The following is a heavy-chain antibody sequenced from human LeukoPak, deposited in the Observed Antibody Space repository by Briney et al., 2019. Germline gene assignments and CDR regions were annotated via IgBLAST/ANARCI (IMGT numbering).Heavy chain of an antibody. CDR2: ISPSGSAI. V-gene: IGHV3-11*04. J-gene: IGHJ6*03. Sequence: GGSLRLSGVASGFTFSDYYMSWIRQAPGQGLEWLSYISPSGSAIYYADSVKGRFTISRDNAKNSLYLQMNSLRAEDTAVYYCARGDDSNDYYFYYYMDVSGNRTTVTVSS. CDR3: ARGDDSNDYYFYYYMDV. D-gene: IGHD5-18*01. CDR1: GFTFSDYY.